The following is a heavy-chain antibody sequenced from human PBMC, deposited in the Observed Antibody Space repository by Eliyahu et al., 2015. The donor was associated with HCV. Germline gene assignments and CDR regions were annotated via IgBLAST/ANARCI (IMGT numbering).Heavy chain of an antibody. CDR2: IKSKTDGGTT. V-gene: IGHV3-15*01. CDR3: TTGAPGGFDYYLDV. Sequence: EVQLVESGGGLVKPGGSLRLSXAASGFXFSKAWMXWVRQAPGKGVGWIVXRIKSKTDGGTTDYAAPVKGRFTISRDDSKSTLYLQMNSLKTEDTAVYYCTTGAPGGFDYYLDVWGQGTTVTVSS. CDR1: GFXFSKAW. D-gene: IGHD3-10*01. J-gene: IGHJ6*03.